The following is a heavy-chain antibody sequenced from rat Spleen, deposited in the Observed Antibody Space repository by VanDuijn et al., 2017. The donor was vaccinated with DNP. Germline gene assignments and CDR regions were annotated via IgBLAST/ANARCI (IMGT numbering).Heavy chain of an antibody. CDR2: ISPDGHIT. D-gene: IGHD5-1*01. CDR3: ARLLTGKAYYFDY. Sequence: EVHLVESGGGSVQPGRSLKLSCVASGFTFSDYSMAWVLQAPTKGLEWVASISPDGHITYYEDSVKGRFTISRDNARSTLYLQMDSLRSEETATYYCARLLTGKAYYFDYWGQGVMVTVSS. CDR1: GFTFSDYS. V-gene: IGHV5S11*01. J-gene: IGHJ2*01.